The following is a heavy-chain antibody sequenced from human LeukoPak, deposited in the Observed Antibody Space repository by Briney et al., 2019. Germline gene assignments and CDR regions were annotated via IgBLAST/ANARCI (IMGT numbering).Heavy chain of an antibody. CDR3: AKARRSGTHYSDFDF. V-gene: IGHV3-43*02. D-gene: IGHD1-26*01. CDR1: GFNIDEYA. J-gene: IGHJ4*02. CDR2: ISGDGGTT. Sequence: GGSLRLSCAASGFNIDEYAMYWVRQAPGKGLEWVSLISGDGGTTSYADSVKGRFTISRDNSENSLNLQMKSLRSEDTALYYCAKARRSGTHYSDFDFWGQGTLVTVSS.